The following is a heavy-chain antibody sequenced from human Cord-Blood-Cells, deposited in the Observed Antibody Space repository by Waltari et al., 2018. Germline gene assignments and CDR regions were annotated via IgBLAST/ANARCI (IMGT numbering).Heavy chain of an antibody. D-gene: IGHD6-6*01. V-gene: IGHV4-59*01. Sequence: QVQLQESGPGLVQPSETLSLTCTVSGGSISSYSRSWIRQPSGKGLEWIGYNYYSGSTNYNPSLKSRVTISVDTSKNQFSLKLSSVTAADTAVYYCARGQQLADYWGQGTLVTVSS. J-gene: IGHJ4*02. CDR2: NYYSGST. CDR1: GGSISSYS. CDR3: ARGQQLADY.